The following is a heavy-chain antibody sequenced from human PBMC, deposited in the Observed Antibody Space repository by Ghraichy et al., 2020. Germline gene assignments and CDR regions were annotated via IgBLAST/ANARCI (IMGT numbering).Heavy chain of an antibody. CDR3: AKGSYGDYDS. D-gene: IGHD4-17*01. CDR1: GFTFGNYA. Sequence: GESLNISCAVSGFTFGNYAMSWVRQAPGQGLEWVSALTSSGGVTYYADSVKGRFTISRDNSKDTLYLQMNGLRVEDTAVYYCAKGSYGDYDSWGQGTPVTVSS. J-gene: IGHJ5*01. CDR2: LTSSGGVT. V-gene: IGHV3-23*01.